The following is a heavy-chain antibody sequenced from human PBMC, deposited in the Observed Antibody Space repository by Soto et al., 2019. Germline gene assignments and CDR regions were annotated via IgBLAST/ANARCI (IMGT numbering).Heavy chain of an antibody. CDR1: GDSILRSL. CDR3: ARGAGDFSGPDSFDI. V-gene: IGHV4-59*01. Sequence: QVQLQESGPRLVKSSETLSLVCSVSGDSILRSLWGWIRQSPGKGLQYIGYISDSGVSDYDHSLKRRDTISVDTSKNQFSLKLTSVTAADTAAYYCARGAGDFSGPDSFDIWGQGTMVTVSS. J-gene: IGHJ3*02. D-gene: IGHD3-10*01. CDR2: ISDSGVS.